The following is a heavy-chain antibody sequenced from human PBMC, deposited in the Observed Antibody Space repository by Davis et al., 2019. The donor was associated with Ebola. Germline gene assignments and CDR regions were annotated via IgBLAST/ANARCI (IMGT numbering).Heavy chain of an antibody. J-gene: IGHJ6*02. D-gene: IGHD6-13*01. V-gene: IGHV3-7*04. CDR2: MKEGGSEK. CDR3: AGGGIAAPYYYGMDV. Sequence: GESLKISCAASGFTFRTYGMYWVRQAPGKGLEWVANMKEGGSEKDYVDSVKGRFSISRDNAKNSLYLQMNSLRAEDTAVYYCAGGGIAAPYYYGMDVWGQGTTVTVSS. CDR1: GFTFRTYG.